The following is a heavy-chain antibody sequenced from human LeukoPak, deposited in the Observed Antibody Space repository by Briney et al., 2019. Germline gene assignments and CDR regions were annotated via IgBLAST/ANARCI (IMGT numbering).Heavy chain of an antibody. V-gene: IGHV3-30*18. Sequence: GGSLRLSCAASGFTFSSYGMHWVRQAPGKGLEWVAVISYDGSNKYYADSVKGRFTISRDNSKNTLYLQMNSLRAEDTAVYYCAKDGGPSSSSRLHSRYYFDSGGQGTLVTVSS. D-gene: IGHD6-13*01. CDR2: ISYDGSNK. CDR1: GFTFSSYG. J-gene: IGHJ4*02. CDR3: AKDGGPSSSSRLHSRYYFDS.